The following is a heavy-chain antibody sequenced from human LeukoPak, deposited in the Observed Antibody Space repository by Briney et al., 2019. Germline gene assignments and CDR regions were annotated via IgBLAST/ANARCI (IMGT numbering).Heavy chain of an antibody. CDR2: ISGSGGSS. CDR1: GFTFSSYA. Sequence: PGGSLRLSCAASGFTFSSYAMSWVRQAPGKGLEWVPAISGSGGSSYYVDSVKGRFTISRDNSKNTLYLQMNSLRAEDTAVYYCAKDREMIVVVITSDYWGQGTLVTVSS. V-gene: IGHV3-23*01. J-gene: IGHJ4*02. D-gene: IGHD3-22*01. CDR3: AKDREMIVVVITSDY.